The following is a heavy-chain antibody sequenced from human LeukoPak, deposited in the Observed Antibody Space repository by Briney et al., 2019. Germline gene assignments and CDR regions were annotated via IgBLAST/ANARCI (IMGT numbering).Heavy chain of an antibody. CDR2: INHSGAT. J-gene: IGHJ5*01. Sequence: SETLSLTCAVYGGSFSGYYWSWIRQPPGKGLEWIGEINHSGATQYNPSLKSRLTISVDPSKNQFSLKLKSVTAADTAVYYCARGSPKHDSWGQGTLVTVSS. CDR3: ARGSPKHDS. V-gene: IGHV4-34*01. CDR1: GGSFSGYY.